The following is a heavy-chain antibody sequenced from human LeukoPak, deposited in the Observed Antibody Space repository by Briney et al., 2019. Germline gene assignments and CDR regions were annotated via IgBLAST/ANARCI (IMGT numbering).Heavy chain of an antibody. CDR3: AKDGSSGWYFGFDY. J-gene: IGHJ4*02. Sequence: PGGSLRLSCAASGFTFSSYGMHWVRQAPGKGLEWVAVISYDGSNKYYADSVKGRFTISRANSKNTLYLQMNSLRAEDTAVYYCAKDGSSGWYFGFDYWGQGTLVTVSS. V-gene: IGHV3-30*18. D-gene: IGHD6-19*01. CDR1: GFTFSSYG. CDR2: ISYDGSNK.